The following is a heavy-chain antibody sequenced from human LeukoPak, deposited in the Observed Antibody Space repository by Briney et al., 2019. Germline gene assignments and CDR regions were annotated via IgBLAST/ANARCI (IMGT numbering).Heavy chain of an antibody. CDR1: GYTLTELS. CDR2: FDPEDGET. V-gene: IGHV1-24*01. J-gene: IGHJ4*02. CDR3: APLGLAEYYFDY. Sequence: ASVKVSCKVSGYTLTELSMHWVRQAPGKGLEWMGGFDPEDGETIYAQKFQGRVTMTEDTSTDTAYMELSSLRSEDTAVYYCAPLGLAEYYFDYWGQGTLVTVSS. D-gene: IGHD3-10*01.